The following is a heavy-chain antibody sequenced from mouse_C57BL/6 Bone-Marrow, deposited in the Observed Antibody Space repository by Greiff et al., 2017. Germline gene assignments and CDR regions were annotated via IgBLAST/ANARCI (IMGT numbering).Heavy chain of an antibody. Sequence: QVQLKESGAELVRPGASVTLSCKASGYTFTDYEMHWVKQTPVHGLDWIGAIDPETGGTAYNQKFKGKAILTADKSSSTAYMELRSLTSEDSAVYYCTRDYYGSSFFDYWGQGTTLTVSS. CDR3: TRDYYGSSFFDY. CDR2: IDPETGGT. V-gene: IGHV1-15*01. CDR1: GYTFTDYE. D-gene: IGHD1-1*01. J-gene: IGHJ2*01.